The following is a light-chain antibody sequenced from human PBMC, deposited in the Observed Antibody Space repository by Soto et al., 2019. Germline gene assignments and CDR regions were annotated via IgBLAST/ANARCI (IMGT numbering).Light chain of an antibody. Sequence: QSVLTQPPSVSGAPGQRVTISCTGSSSNIGAGYDVHWYQQLPGTAPKLLIYGNSNRPSGVPDRFSGSKSGTSASLAIPGLQAEDEADYYCQSYDSSPVFGGGTKLTVL. CDR2: GNS. CDR3: QSYDSSPV. V-gene: IGLV1-40*01. CDR1: SSNIGAGYD. J-gene: IGLJ2*01.